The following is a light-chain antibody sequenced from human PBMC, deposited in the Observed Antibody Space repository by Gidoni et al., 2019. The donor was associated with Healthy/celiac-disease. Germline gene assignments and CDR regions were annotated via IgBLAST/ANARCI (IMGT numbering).Light chain of an antibody. Sequence: DIQMTQSPSTLSASVGDRVTITCRASQSISSWFAWYQPKPGKAPKLLIYKASSLESGVPSRFSGSGSGTEFTLTISSLQPDDFATYYCQQYNSYPWTFGQGTKVEIK. CDR3: QQYNSYPWT. CDR1: QSISSW. J-gene: IGKJ1*01. V-gene: IGKV1-5*03. CDR2: KAS.